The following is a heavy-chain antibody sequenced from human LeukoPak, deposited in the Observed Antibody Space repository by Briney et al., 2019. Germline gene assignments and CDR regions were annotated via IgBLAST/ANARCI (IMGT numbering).Heavy chain of an antibody. Sequence: GGSLRLSCTASGFTFSNYWMTWVRQAPGKGLEWVAHMNQDGSEEHYMDSVKARFTISRDNAKNSLSLQMNSLRAEDTAMYYCARDGGVSGYDLLDNWGQGTLVTVSS. CDR1: GFTFSNYW. CDR3: ARDGGVSGYDLLDN. D-gene: IGHD5-12*01. CDR2: MNQDGSEE. J-gene: IGHJ4*02. V-gene: IGHV3-7*01.